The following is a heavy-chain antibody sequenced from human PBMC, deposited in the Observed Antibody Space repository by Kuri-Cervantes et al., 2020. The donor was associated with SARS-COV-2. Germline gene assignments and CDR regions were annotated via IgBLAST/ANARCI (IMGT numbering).Heavy chain of an antibody. Sequence: SVKVSCRASGGTFSSYAISWVRQAPGQELEWMGRIIPIFGTANYAQKFQGRVTITADESTSTAYMELSSLRSEDTAVYYCARDQVSAAAGTGGSDYWGQGTQVTVSS. CDR3: ARDQVSAAAGTGGSDY. CDR2: IIPIFGTA. CDR1: GGTFSSYA. D-gene: IGHD6-13*01. V-gene: IGHV1-69*13. J-gene: IGHJ4*02.